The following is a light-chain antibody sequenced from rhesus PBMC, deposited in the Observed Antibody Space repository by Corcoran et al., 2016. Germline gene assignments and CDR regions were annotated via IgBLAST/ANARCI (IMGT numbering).Light chain of an antibody. CDR2: GGS. J-gene: IGKJ2*01. CDR3: MKGTQLPYS. V-gene: IGKV2-72*02. CDR1: QSLLHSNGNTY. Sequence: DIVMTQTPLSLPITPGEPASISCRSSQSLLHSNGNTYLHWHLQKPGQSPQLLMYGGSNRASGGPARFSGRGSGTDLTRKSSRVEAEDVGVYYCMKGTQLPYSFGQGTKVEIK.